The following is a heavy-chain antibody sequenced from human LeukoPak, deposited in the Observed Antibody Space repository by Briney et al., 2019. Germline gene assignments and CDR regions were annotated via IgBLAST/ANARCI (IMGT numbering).Heavy chain of an antibody. CDR2: INHSGST. Sequence: SETLSLTCAVYGGSFSGYYWSWIRQPPGKGLEWIGEINHSGSTNYNPSLKSRVTISVDTSKNQFSLKLSSVTAADTAVYYCARGEDSSGYSGSRNFFNWFDPWGQGTLVTVSS. J-gene: IGHJ5*02. V-gene: IGHV4-34*01. CDR1: GGSFSGYY. D-gene: IGHD6-19*01. CDR3: ARGEDSSGYSGSRNFFNWFDP.